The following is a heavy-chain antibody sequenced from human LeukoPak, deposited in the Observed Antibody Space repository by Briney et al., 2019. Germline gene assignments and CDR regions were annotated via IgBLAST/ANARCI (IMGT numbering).Heavy chain of an antibody. CDR1: GFTFDDYA. D-gene: IGHD6-13*01. CDR2: ISWNSGSI. Sequence: PGGSLRLSCAASGFTFDDYAMHWVRQAPGKGLEWVSGISWNSGSIGYADSVKGRFTISRDNAKNSLYLQMNSLRAEDTALYYCAKEQWGIAAAGTEDYWGQRTLVNVSS. V-gene: IGHV3-9*01. CDR3: AKEQWGIAAAGTEDY. J-gene: IGHJ4*02.